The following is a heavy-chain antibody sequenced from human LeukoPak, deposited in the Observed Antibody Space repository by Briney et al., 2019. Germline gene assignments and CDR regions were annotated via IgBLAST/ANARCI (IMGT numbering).Heavy chain of an antibody. V-gene: IGHV3-23*01. J-gene: IGHJ4*02. CDR2: IFGSGGGT. CDR1: GFTFSSSA. D-gene: IGHD6-6*01. CDR3: AKDRQAVAARPWYFDY. Sequence: GGSLRLSCAVSGFTFSSSAMGWVRQAPWKGLEWVSSIFGSGGGTYYADSVKGRFTISRDNSKNTLYLQMNSLRAEDTAVYYCAKDRQAVAARPWYFDYWGQGTLVTVSS.